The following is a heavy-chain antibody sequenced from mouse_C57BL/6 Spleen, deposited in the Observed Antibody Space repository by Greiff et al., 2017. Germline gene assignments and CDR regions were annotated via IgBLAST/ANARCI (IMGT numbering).Heavy chain of an antibody. J-gene: IGHJ3*01. CDR2: ISYDGSN. CDR1: GYSITSGYF. V-gene: IGHV3-6*01. Sequence: EVKLVESGPGLVKPSQSLSLSCSVTGYSITSGYFWNWIRHLPGNKLERMGYISYDGSNNTNPSLKNQIAITRDTSKNQFFLKLNSVTTEDTATYYGARGGSYDDDLAWFAYWGQGTLVTVSA. D-gene: IGHD2-4*01. CDR3: ARGGSYDDDLAWFAY.